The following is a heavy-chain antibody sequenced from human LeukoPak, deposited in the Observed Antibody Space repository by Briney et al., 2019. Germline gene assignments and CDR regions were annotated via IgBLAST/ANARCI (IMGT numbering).Heavy chain of an antibody. CDR1: GFTFSSYS. D-gene: IGHD2-8*01. V-gene: IGHV3-21*01. Sequence: KPGGSLRLSCAASGFTFSSYSMNWVRQAPGKGLEWVSSISSSSSYIHYADSVKGRFTISRDNAKNSLYLQMNSLRAEDTAVYYCASTRMGFDYWGQGTLVTVSS. J-gene: IGHJ4*02. CDR2: ISSSSSYI. CDR3: ASTRMGFDY.